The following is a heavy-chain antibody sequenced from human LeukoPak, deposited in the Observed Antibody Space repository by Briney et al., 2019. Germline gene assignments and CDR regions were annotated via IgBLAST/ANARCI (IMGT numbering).Heavy chain of an antibody. J-gene: IGHJ4*02. Sequence: GGSLRLSCAASGFTFSSYSMNWVRQAPGKGLEWVSYISSSSSTIYYADSVKGRFTISRDNAKNSLYLQMNSLRAEDMAVYYCARPGSGEVVPAAIDYWGQGTLVTVSS. CDR2: ISSSSSTI. CDR1: GFTFSSYS. CDR3: ARPGSGEVVPAAIDY. V-gene: IGHV3-48*04. D-gene: IGHD2-2*01.